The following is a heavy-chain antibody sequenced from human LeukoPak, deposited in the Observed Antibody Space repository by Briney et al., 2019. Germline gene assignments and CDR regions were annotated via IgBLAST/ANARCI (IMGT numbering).Heavy chain of an antibody. Sequence: GGSLRLSCAASGFTFSSYAMHWVRQAPGKGLEWVAVISYDGSNKYYADSVKDRFTISRDNSKNTLYLQMNSLRAEDTAVYYCARDWKDRITFGGWGSLIDYWGQGTLVTVSS. D-gene: IGHD3-16*01. CDR1: GFTFSSYA. V-gene: IGHV3-30-3*01. CDR2: ISYDGSNK. J-gene: IGHJ4*02. CDR3: ARDWKDRITFGGWGSLIDY.